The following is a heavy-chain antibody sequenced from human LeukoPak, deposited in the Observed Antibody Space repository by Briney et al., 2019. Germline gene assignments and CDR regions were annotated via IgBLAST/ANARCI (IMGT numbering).Heavy chain of an antibody. D-gene: IGHD3-10*01. CDR1: GCTFSSYA. Sequence: GGSLRLSCAASGCTFSSYAISWVRQAPGKGLEWVSAISGSGGSTYYADSVKGRFTISRDNSKNTLYLQMNSLRAEDTAVYYCAMSTYYYGSGSYYNSYAFDIWGQGTMVTVSS. J-gene: IGHJ3*02. V-gene: IGHV3-23*01. CDR3: AMSTYYYGSGSYYNSYAFDI. CDR2: ISGSGGST.